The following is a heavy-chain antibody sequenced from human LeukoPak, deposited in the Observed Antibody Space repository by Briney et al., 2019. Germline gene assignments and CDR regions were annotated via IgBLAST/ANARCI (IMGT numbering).Heavy chain of an antibody. J-gene: IGHJ6*03. Sequence: PGGSLRLSCAASGFAFSNAWMSWVRQAPAKGLEWVGHIKSKTGSGTTNYAAPVKGRLTISRDDSKNTLFLQMSSLKTEDTAVYYCTTYYYGSGSYYTNFYMDVWGKGTTVTVSS. CDR1: GFAFSNAW. CDR3: TTYYYGSGSYYTNFYMDV. V-gene: IGHV3-15*01. D-gene: IGHD3-10*01. CDR2: IKSKTGSGTT.